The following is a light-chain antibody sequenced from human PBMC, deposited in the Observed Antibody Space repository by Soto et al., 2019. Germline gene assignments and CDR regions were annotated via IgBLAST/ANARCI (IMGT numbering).Light chain of an antibody. CDR2: EVN. Sequence: QSALTQPASVSGSPGQSITISCTGTSTDIGGYRYVSWYQQHPGKVPKLIIYEVNNRPSGVSDRFSGSKSDNTASLTISGLQAEDEADYYCNSFTTSSTYVFGTGTKVTVL. V-gene: IGLV2-14*01. CDR1: STDIGGYRY. J-gene: IGLJ1*01. CDR3: NSFTTSSTYV.